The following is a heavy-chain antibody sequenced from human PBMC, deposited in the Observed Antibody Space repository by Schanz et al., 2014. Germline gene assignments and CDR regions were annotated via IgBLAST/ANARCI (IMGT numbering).Heavy chain of an antibody. CDR1: GGTFRSYT. D-gene: IGHD3-10*01. CDR2: STPTLGKV. J-gene: IGHJ4*02. Sequence: QVQLVQSGAEVKKPGSSVKVSCKASGGTFRSYTVSWVRQAPGQGLEWMGRSTPTLGKVDYAQKFQGRVTITADIATRTAYMELISVTSEDTAVYYCARDPQYYYGSGRGYWGQGTLVTVST. CDR3: ARDPQYYYGSGRGY. V-gene: IGHV1-69*08.